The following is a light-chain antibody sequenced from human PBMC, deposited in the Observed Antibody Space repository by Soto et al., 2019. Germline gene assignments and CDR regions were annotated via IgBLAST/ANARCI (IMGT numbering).Light chain of an antibody. V-gene: IGKV1-5*01. CDR2: DAS. CDR1: QSIRTW. CDR3: QQYNTYST. Sequence: DIQMTQSPSTLSASVGDRLTITCRASQSIRTWLAWYQQRPGKAPKLLLYDASTLQRGVPSRFSGSGSGTEFTLTISSLQPEDFATYYCQQYNTYSTFGQGTKVEIK. J-gene: IGKJ1*01.